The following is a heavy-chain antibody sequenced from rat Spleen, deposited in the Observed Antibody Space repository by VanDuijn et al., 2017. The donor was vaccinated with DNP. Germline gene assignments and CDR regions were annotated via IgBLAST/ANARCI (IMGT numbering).Heavy chain of an antibody. CDR2: ISHSDDTT. J-gene: IGHJ4*01. V-gene: IGHV5-27*01. Sequence: EVQLVESGGGLVEPGRSLKLSCVASGFSFRNYYMAWVRQTPTRGLEWVAIISHSDDTTYYPDSVRGRFTISRDNAENTVYLQMHSLRSEDTATYYCTKDKTFFAMDAWGQGTSVTVSS. CDR1: GFSFRNYY. CDR3: TKDKTFFAMDA.